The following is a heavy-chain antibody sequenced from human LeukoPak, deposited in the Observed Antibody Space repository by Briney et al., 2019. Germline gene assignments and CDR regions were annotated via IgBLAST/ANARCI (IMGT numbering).Heavy chain of an antibody. CDR2: ISGYNGDT. D-gene: IGHD3-10*01. V-gene: IGHV1-18*01. CDR1: GYTFTNYG. Sequence: GASVKVSCKASGYTFTNYGISWVRQAPGQGLEWMGWISGYNGDTKYAQKVQGRVTMTTDKFTSTAYTELRSLRSDDTAVYYCARCYGSGRWALDIWGQGTMVTVSS. CDR3: ARCYGSGRWALDI. J-gene: IGHJ3*02.